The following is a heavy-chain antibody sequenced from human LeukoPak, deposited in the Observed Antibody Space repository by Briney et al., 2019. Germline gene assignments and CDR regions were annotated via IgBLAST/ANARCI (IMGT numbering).Heavy chain of an antibody. CDR3: ARDLSGVAGYTYGRGIDY. Sequence: GGSLRLSCAASGFTLITYWMTWVRQAPGKGLEWVANINQGGSEKYYVDSVKGRFTISRDNAKTSLYLQMNSLGAEDTAVYYCARDLSGVAGYTYGRGIDYWGQGTLVTVSS. CDR1: GFTLITYW. CDR2: INQGGSEK. V-gene: IGHV3-7*01. J-gene: IGHJ4*02. D-gene: IGHD5-18*01.